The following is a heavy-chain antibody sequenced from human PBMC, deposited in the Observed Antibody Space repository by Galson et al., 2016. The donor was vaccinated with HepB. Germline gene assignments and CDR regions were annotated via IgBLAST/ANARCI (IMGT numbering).Heavy chain of an antibody. Sequence: SVKVSCKASGGTFSSYAISWVRQAPGQGLEWMGGIIPIFGTANYAQKFQGRVTITADESTSTAYMEPGSLSSKDTAVYYCARVCSGGSWYDYWGQGTPVTVSS. D-gene: IGHD2-15*01. CDR2: IIPIFGTA. CDR1: GGTFSSYA. J-gene: IGHJ4*02. V-gene: IGHV1-69*13. CDR3: ARVCSGGSWYDY.